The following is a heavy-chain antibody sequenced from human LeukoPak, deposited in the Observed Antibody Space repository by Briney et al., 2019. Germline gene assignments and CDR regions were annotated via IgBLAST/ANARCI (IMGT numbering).Heavy chain of an antibody. D-gene: IGHD3-22*01. V-gene: IGHV3-30*18. J-gene: IGHJ4*02. Sequence: PGRSLRLSCVVSGFTFSSYGMHWVRQAPGKRLEWVAVISCDGSNKYYADSVKGRFTISRDNSKNTLYLQMNSLRAEDTAVYYCAKRGYYYDSSGYYSRTYFDYWGQGTLVIVSS. CDR1: GFTFSSYG. CDR2: ISCDGSNK. CDR3: AKRGYYYDSSGYYSRTYFDY.